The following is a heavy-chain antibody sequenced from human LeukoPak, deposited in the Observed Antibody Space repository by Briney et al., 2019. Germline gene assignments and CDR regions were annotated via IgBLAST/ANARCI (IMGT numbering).Heavy chain of an antibody. CDR2: INPNSGGT. CDR1: GYTFTVYY. V-gene: IGHV1-2*02. Sequence: ASVKVSCKASGYTFTVYYMHWVRQAPGQGLEWMGWINPNSGGTNYAQKFQGRVTMTRDTSISTAYMELSRLRSDDTAVYYCARSGIYYYYGMDVWGQGTTVTVSS. J-gene: IGHJ6*02. CDR3: ARSGIYYYYGMDV. D-gene: IGHD1-14*01.